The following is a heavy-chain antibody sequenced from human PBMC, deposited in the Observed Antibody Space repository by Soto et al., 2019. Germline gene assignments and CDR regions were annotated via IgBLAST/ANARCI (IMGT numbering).Heavy chain of an antibody. Sequence: SETLSLTCTVSGASISSSRYYWGWIRQPPGKGLEWIGSIYYSGSTYYKPSLKSRVIISLDTSKNQFSLKLSSVTAADTAVYYCAGHEVQAVAGRAYDYWGQGTLVTVSS. J-gene: IGHJ4*02. CDR1: GASISSSRYY. D-gene: IGHD6-19*01. CDR3: AGHEVQAVAGRAYDY. V-gene: IGHV4-39*01. CDR2: IYYSGST.